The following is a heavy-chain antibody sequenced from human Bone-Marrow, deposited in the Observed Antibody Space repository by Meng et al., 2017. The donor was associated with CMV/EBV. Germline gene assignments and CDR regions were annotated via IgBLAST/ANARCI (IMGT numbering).Heavy chain of an antibody. CDR1: GFTFSSYA. J-gene: IGHJ5*02. D-gene: IGHD2-21*01. CDR3: ARGGGHVVPRFDP. Sequence: GGSLRLSCAASGFTFSSYAMSWVRQAPGKGLEWVSVIYSGGSTYYADSVKGRFTISRDNSKNTLYLQMNSLRAEDTAVYYGARGGGHVVPRFDPWGQGTLVTVSS. V-gene: IGHV3-53*01. CDR2: IYSGGST.